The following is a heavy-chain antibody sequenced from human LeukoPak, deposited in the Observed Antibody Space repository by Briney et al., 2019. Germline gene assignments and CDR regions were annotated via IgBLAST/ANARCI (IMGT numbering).Heavy chain of an antibody. J-gene: IGHJ4*02. D-gene: IGHD1-1*01. CDR2: ISYDGSNK. V-gene: IGHV3-30*18. CDR3: AKGIERSWYYFDY. Sequence: GGSLRLSCAASGFTFSSYGMHWVRQAPGKGLEWVAVISYDGSNKYYADSVKGRFTISRDNSKNTLYLQMNSLRAEDTAVYYCAKGIERSWYYFDYWGQGTLVTVSS. CDR1: GFTFSSYG.